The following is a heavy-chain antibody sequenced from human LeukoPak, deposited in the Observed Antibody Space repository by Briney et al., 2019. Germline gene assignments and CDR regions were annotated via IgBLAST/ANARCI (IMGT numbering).Heavy chain of an antibody. J-gene: IGHJ4*02. Sequence: ASVKVSCKASGYTFTSYDINWVRQATGQGLEWMGWMNPNSGNTGYAQKFQGRVTITRNTSISTAYMELSSLRSEDTAVYYCARAVRRVGKYYFDYWGQGTLVTVSS. CDR3: ARAVRRVGKYYFDY. V-gene: IGHV1-8*03. D-gene: IGHD2-2*01. CDR2: MNPNSGNT. CDR1: GYTFTSYD.